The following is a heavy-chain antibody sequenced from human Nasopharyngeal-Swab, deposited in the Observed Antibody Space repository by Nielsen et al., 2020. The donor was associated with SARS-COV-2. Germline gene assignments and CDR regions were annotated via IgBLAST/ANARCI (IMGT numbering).Heavy chain of an antibody. CDR3: ARSSPGSPGGYYYGMDV. J-gene: IGHJ6*02. CDR1: GGSISSSSYY. CDR2: IYYSGST. V-gene: IGHV4-39*07. Sequence: SETLSLTCTVSGGSISSSSYYWGWIRQPPGKGLEWIGSIYYSGSTYYNPSLKSRATISVDTSKNQFSLKLSSVTAADTAVYYCARSSPGSPGGYYYGMDVWGQGTTVTVSS. D-gene: IGHD3-10*01.